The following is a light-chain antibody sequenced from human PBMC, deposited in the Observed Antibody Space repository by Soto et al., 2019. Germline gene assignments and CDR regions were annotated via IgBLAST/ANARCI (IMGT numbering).Light chain of an antibody. CDR2: GAS. V-gene: IGKV3-15*01. Sequence: IVMTHSSDTLSVSPGERASLSCRASQSVSSDLAWYQQKPGQAPRLFIYGASTRATGIPARFSGSGSGTEFTLTICGLQSEDFAVYCCQQYYKWPWTFGPGTRVEIK. CDR3: QQYYKWPWT. CDR1: QSVSSD. J-gene: IGKJ1*01.